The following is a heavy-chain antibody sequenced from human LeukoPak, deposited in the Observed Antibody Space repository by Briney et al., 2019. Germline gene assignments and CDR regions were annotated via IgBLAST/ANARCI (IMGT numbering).Heavy chain of an antibody. CDR1: GFTVSSNY. D-gene: IGHD1-26*01. J-gene: IGHJ4*02. V-gene: IGHV3-66*01. CDR3: ARVRGSYAIFDY. Sequence: GGSLRLSCAASGFTVSSNYMSWVRQAPGKGLEWVSVIYSGGSTYYADSVKGRFTISRDNSKNTLYLQMNSLRAEDTAVYYCARVRGSYAIFDYWGQGTLVTVSS. CDR2: IYSGGST.